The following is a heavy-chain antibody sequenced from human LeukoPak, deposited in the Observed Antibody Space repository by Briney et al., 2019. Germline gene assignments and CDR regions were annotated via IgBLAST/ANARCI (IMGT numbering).Heavy chain of an antibody. J-gene: IGHJ5*02. D-gene: IGHD6-6*01. V-gene: IGHV4-38-2*02. CDR3: AGEYSSSPWRDRFDP. CDR1: GYSISSGYY. CDR2: IYHSGST. Sequence: PSETLSLTCTVSGYSISSGYYWGWIRQPPGKGLDWIGSIYHSGSTYYNPSLKSRVTISVDTSKNQFSLKLSSVTAADTAVYYCAGEYSSSPWRDRFDPWGQGTLVTVSS.